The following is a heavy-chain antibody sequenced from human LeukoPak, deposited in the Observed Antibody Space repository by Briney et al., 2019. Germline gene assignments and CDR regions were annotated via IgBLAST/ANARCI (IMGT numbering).Heavy chain of an antibody. Sequence: ASVEVSCKASGYTFTSYGISWVRQAPGQGLEWMGWINPNSGGTNYAQKFQGRVTMTRDTSISTGYMELSSLRSEDTAVYYCASYDYGDGYGMDVWGQGTTVTVSS. CDR3: ASYDYGDGYGMDV. J-gene: IGHJ6*02. CDR1: GYTFTSYG. D-gene: IGHD4-17*01. CDR2: INPNSGGT. V-gene: IGHV1-2*02.